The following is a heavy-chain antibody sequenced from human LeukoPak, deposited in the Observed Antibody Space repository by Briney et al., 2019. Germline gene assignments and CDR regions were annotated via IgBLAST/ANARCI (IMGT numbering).Heavy chain of an antibody. V-gene: IGHV3-7*03. Sequence: GGSLRLSCAASGFTFSSFWMNWVRQAPGKGLEWVANIKQDGSERNYVDSVKGRFTISRDNAKNSLYLQMDSLRAEDTAVYYCARDGPYSTSSTHPPWGQGTLVTVSS. CDR1: GFTFSSFW. J-gene: IGHJ5*02. D-gene: IGHD6-6*01. CDR2: IKQDGSER. CDR3: ARDGPYSTSSTHPP.